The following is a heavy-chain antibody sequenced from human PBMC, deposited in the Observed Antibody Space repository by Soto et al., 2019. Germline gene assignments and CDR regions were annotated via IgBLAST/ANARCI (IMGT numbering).Heavy chain of an antibody. CDR3: AIYFVLDGDYTQSLFDY. D-gene: IGHD4-17*01. J-gene: IGHJ4*02. V-gene: IGHV1-18*01. Sequence: QVQLVQSGAGVKKPGASVKVSCKASGYTFTSYGISWVRQAPGQGLEWMGWISAYNGNTNYAQKLQGRVTMTTDTSKSTADMELRILRSDDTAVYYCAIYFVLDGDYTQSLFDYWGKGTLVTVAA. CDR2: ISAYNGNT. CDR1: GYTFTSYG.